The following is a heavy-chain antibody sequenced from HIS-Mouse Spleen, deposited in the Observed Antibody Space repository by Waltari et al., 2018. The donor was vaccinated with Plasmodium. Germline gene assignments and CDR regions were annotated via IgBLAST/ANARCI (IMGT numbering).Heavy chain of an antibody. CDR3: ASSWYWYFDL. CDR2: IKQEGREQ. J-gene: IGHJ2*01. D-gene: IGHD6-13*01. Sequence: EVQLVESGGGLVQPGGSLRLSCAASGFTFSSYWMSWVRQAPGKGVEWGVNIKQEGREQYYVDSVKGRFTISRDNSKNSLYLQMNSLRAEDTAVYYCASSWYWYFDLWGRGTLVTVSS. CDR1: GFTFSSYW. V-gene: IGHV3-7*01.